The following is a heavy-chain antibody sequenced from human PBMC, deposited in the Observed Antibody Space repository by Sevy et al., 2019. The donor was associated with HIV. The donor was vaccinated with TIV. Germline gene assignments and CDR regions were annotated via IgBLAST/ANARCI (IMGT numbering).Heavy chain of an antibody. J-gene: IGHJ4*02. CDR2: FSFGCGRI. CDR1: GFTFAKYS. V-gene: IGHV3-23*01. CDR3: AREGCTQPHDD. Sequence: GGSLRLSCAASGFTFAKYSMSWVRQAPGKGLEWVSTFSFGCGRINYADSVKGRFTISRDDSKNTLFVQMNSLRAEDTATYFCAREGCTQPHDDWGQGTLVTVSS. D-gene: IGHD2-8*01.